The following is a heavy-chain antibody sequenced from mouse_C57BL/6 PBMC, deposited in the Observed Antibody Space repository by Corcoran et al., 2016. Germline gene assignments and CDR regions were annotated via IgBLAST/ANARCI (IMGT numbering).Heavy chain of an antibody. CDR3: ARGDYGSSYWYFDV. D-gene: IGHD1-1*01. CDR2: IYPGDGDT. V-gene: IGHV1-80*01. J-gene: IGHJ1*03. CDR1: GYAFSSYW. Sequence: QVQLQQSGAELVKPGASVKISCNASGYAFSSYWMNWVKQRPGKGLEWIGQIYPGDGDTNYNGKFKGKATLTADKSSSTAYMQLSSLTSEDSAVYFCARGDYGSSYWYFDVWGTGTTVTVSS.